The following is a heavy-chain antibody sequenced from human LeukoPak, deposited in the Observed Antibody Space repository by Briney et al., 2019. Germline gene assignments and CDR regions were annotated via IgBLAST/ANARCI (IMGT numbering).Heavy chain of an antibody. CDR2: ISGSGGST. CDR1: GFTFSSDA. Sequence: GGALRLSCAASGFTFSSDAMSWGRQAPGKGLEWVSAISGSGGSTYYADSVKGRFTISRDNSKNTLYLQMNSLRAEDTAVYYCAKATTTGTTVLDYWGQGTLVTVSS. D-gene: IGHD1-1*01. J-gene: IGHJ4*02. V-gene: IGHV3-23*01. CDR3: AKATTTGTTVLDY.